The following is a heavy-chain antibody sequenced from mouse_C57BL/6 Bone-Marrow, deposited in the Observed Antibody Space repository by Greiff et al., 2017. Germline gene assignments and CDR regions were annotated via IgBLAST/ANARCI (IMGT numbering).Heavy chain of an antibody. CDR1: GYTFTSYD. CDR3: ARWGSSFYAMDY. CDR2: SYPRDGST. J-gene: IGHJ4*01. V-gene: IGHV1-85*01. D-gene: IGHD1-1*01. Sequence: VMLVESGPELVKPGASVKLSCKASGYTFTSYDINWVKQRPGQGLEWIGWSYPRDGSTKYNEKFKGKATLTVDTSSSTAYMELHSLTSEDSAVYFCARWGSSFYAMDYWGQGTSVTVSS.